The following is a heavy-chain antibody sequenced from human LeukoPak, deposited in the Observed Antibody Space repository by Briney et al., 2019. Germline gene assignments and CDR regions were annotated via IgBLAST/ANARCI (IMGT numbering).Heavy chain of an antibody. CDR2: IRQEGSEK. CDR3: AEEYNSGWFYYDY. V-gene: IGHV3-7*04. CDR1: GFTFTQYC. D-gene: IGHD6-19*01. Sequence: GGSLRLSCVASGFTFTQYCMIWFRQAPGKGLEWVANIRQEGSEKNYVDSVKGRFTISRDNAKNSVYLQMNSLRAEDTADCYCAEEYNSGWFYYDYWGQGTLVTVSS. J-gene: IGHJ4*02.